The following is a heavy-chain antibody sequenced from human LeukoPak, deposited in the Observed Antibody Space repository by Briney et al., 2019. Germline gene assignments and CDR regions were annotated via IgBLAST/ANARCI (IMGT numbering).Heavy chain of an antibody. Sequence: KPGGSLRLSCAASGFSFSSYSMNWVRQAPGKGLEWVSYISSGSTYTNYAASVEGRFTISRDNARNSVYLQLNSLRAEDAAVYYCARDHIFRVGVPSAYFDYWGQGILVSVSS. J-gene: IGHJ4*02. CDR2: ISSGSTYT. D-gene: IGHD2-2*01. CDR1: GFSFSSYS. V-gene: IGHV3-21*05. CDR3: ARDHIFRVGVPSAYFDY.